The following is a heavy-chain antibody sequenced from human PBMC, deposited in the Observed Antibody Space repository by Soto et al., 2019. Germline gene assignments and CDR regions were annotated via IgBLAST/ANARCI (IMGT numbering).Heavy chain of an antibody. CDR1: GGTFSSYA. V-gene: IGHV1-69*13. J-gene: IGHJ2*01. CDR3: ARDLLHCSGGSCYSVSNWYFDL. CDR2: IIPIFGTA. Sequence: ASLKVSCKASGGTFSSYAISWVRQAPGQGLEWMGGIIPIFGTANYAQKFQGRVTITADESTSTAYMELSSLRSEDTAVYYCARDLLHCSGGSCYSVSNWYFDLWGRGTLVTVSS. D-gene: IGHD2-15*01.